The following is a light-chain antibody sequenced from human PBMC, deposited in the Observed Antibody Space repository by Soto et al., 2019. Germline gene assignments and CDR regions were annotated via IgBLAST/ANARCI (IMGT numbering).Light chain of an antibody. CDR1: SSNIGARYD. Sequence: QSALTQPPSVSGAPGQRVTISCTGSSSNIGARYDVHWYQCLPGTAPKLLIYGNINRPSGVPDRFSGSKSGTSNSASLTISGLQTEDEADYYCQSYDSNTVVFGGGTKLTVL. V-gene: IGLV1-40*01. J-gene: IGLJ2*01. CDR3: QSYDSNTVV. CDR2: GNI.